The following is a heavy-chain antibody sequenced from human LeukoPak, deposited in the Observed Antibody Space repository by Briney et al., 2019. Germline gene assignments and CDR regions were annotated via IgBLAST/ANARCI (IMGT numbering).Heavy chain of an antibody. V-gene: IGHV3-30*02. CDR2: IRYDGSNK. CDR3: AKIYDSSGYHDY. J-gene: IGHJ4*02. D-gene: IGHD3-22*01. Sequence: GGSLRLSCAASGFTFSSYGMHWVRQAPGKGLEWVAFIRYDGSNKYYADSVKGRFTISRDNSKNTLYLQMDSLRAEDTAVYYCAKIYDSSGYHDYWGQGTLVTVSS. CDR1: GFTFSSYG.